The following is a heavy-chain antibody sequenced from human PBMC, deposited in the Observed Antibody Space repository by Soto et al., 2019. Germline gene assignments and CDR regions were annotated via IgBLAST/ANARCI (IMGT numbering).Heavy chain of an antibody. D-gene: IGHD2-15*01. V-gene: IGHV4-30-2*01. CDR2: IYHSGTT. CDR3: DTVIPATRYFAY. CDR1: GGSIGNDDYS. J-gene: IGHJ4*02. Sequence: PSETLSLTCTVSGGSIGNDDYSWSWVRQPPGKGLEWIGYIYHSGTTYYNPSLTSRVTISVDGSNNQFSLKLTSMTAADTAVYYCDTVIPATRYFAYWGQGILVTVSS.